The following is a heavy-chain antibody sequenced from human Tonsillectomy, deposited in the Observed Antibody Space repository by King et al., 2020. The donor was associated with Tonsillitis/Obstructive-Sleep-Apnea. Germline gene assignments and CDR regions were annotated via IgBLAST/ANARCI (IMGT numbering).Heavy chain of an antibody. CDR1: GGSISSGGYY. CDR3: ARSGNAGDDAFDI. J-gene: IGHJ3*02. CDR2: IYYSGST. D-gene: IGHD3-10*01. Sequence: VQLQESGPGLVKPSQTLSLTCTVSGGSISSGGYYWSWIRQHPGQGLEWIGYIYYSGSTDYNPSLKSRVTISVDTSKNQFSLKLSSVTAADTAVYYCARSGNAGDDAFDIWGQGTMVTVSS. V-gene: IGHV4-31*03.